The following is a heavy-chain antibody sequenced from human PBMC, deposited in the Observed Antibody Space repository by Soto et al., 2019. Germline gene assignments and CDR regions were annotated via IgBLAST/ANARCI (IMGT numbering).Heavy chain of an antibody. CDR1: GLTISSASYY. J-gene: IGHJ4*02. CDR2: IYYNGST. CDR3: ARYRISGSWXXXDY. D-gene: IGHD6-13*01. V-gene: IGHV4-31*03. Sequence: QVLLQESGPGLMKPSQTLSLTCTVSGLTISSASYYWSWIRQHPGKGLEWVGNIYYNGSTYYSPSLKSRVTLWVDTSKNQFSLRLASVTAAXXXXXXCARYRISGSWXXXDYWGQG.